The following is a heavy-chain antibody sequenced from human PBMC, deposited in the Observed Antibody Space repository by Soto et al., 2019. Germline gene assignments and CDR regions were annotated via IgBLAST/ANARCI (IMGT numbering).Heavy chain of an antibody. J-gene: IGHJ6*02. CDR2: IIPIFGTA. V-gene: IGHV1-69*01. CDR1: GGTFSSYA. CDR3: LFRSGAGRYHYYGMDV. D-gene: IGHD3-10*01. Sequence: QVQLVQSGAEVKKPGSSVKVSCKASGGTFSSYAISWVRQAPGQGLEWMGGIIPIFGTANYAQKFQGRVTITADESTSTAYMELSSLRSEDTAVYYCLFRSGAGRYHYYGMDVWGQGTTVTVSS.